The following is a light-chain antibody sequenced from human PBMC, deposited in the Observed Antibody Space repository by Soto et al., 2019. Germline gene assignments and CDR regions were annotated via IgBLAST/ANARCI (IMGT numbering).Light chain of an antibody. V-gene: IGLV2-11*01. CDR2: DVK. CDR1: SSDVGGYNY. CDR3: CSYAGDYTFV. Sequence: QSALTQPRSVSGSPGQSVTLSSTGTSSDVGGYNYVTWYQQYPGKAPKVMIYDVKTRPSGVPDRFSGSKSGNTASLTISGLQAEDEADYYCCSYAGDYTFVFGTGTKVTVL. J-gene: IGLJ1*01.